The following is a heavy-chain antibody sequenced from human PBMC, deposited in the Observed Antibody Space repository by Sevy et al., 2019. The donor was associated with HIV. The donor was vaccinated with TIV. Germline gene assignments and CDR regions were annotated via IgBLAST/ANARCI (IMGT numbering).Heavy chain of an antibody. Sequence: GGSLRLSCAASGFTFSSYSMNWVRQAPGKGLEWVSSISTSSSYTYYADSVKGRFTISRDNAKNSLYLQMNSLRAEDTAVYYCARGPIVVVPAAPPPDLDYWGQGTLVTVSS. V-gene: IGHV3-21*01. J-gene: IGHJ4*02. CDR1: GFTFSSYS. CDR2: ISTSSSYT. CDR3: ARGPIVVVPAAPPPDLDY. D-gene: IGHD2-2*01.